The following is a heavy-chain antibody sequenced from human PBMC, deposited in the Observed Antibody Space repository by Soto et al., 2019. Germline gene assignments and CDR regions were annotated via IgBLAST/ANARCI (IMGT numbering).Heavy chain of an antibody. CDR1: GFTFSSYS. CDR2: ISSSSSTI. V-gene: IGHV3-48*01. CDR3: ARLPYGDYVVYYYYMDV. D-gene: IGHD4-17*01. J-gene: IGHJ6*03. Sequence: GESLKISCAASGFTFSSYSMNWVRQAPGKGLEWVSYISSSSSTIYYADSVKGRFTISRDNAKNSLYLQMNSLRAEDTAVYYCARLPYGDYVVYYYYMDVWGKGTTVTVSS.